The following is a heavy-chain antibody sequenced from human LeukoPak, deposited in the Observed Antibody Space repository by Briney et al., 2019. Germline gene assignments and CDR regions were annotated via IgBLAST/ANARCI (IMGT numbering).Heavy chain of an antibody. CDR1: GGSFSGYY. J-gene: IGHJ5*02. CDR2: INHSGNT. V-gene: IGHV4-34*01. Sequence: SETLSLTCAVYGGSFSGYYWSWIRQPPGKGLEWIGEINHSGNTSYNPSLKSRVTISVDTSKNQFSLKLSSVTAADTALYYCASLRVDSNWFDPWGQGTLVTVSS. D-gene: IGHD2-15*01. CDR3: ASLRVDSNWFDP.